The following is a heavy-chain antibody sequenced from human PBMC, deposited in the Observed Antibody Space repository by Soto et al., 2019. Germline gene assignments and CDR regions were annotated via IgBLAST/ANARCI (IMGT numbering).Heavy chain of an antibody. Sequence: GGSLRLSCAASGFTFSSYEMNWVRQAPGKGLEWVSYISSSGSTIYYADSVKGRFTISRDNAKNSLYLQMNSLRAEDTAVYYCGRDRTGGGDPGHWGQGTLVTVSS. V-gene: IGHV3-48*03. D-gene: IGHD3-16*01. CDR3: GRDRTGGGDPGH. CDR2: ISSSGSTI. CDR1: GFTFSSYE. J-gene: IGHJ4*02.